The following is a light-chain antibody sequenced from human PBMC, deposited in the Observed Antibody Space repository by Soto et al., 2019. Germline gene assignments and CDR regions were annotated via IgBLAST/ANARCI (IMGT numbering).Light chain of an antibody. CDR2: DVN. CDR3: SSHTAGGVL. J-gene: IGLJ2*01. V-gene: IGLV2-14*03. CDR1: SSDVGGYNY. Sequence: QSALTQPASVSGSPGQSITISCTGTSSDVGGYNYVSWYQQHPGKVPKLMIYDVNNRPSGVSNRFSGSKSGNTASLTISGLQAEDEADYYCSSHTAGGVLFGGGTKLTVL.